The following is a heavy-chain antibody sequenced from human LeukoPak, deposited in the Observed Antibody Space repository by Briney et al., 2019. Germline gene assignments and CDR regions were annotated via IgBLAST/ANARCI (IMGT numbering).Heavy chain of an antibody. V-gene: IGHV3-74*01. D-gene: IGHD3-10*01. CDR2: INSDGSST. CDR3: ARDPRFGSWFDP. CDR1: GFTFSSYC. J-gene: IGHJ5*02. Sequence: GGSLTLSCAASGFTFSSYCMHWVRQDPGKGLVWVSRINSDGSSTSYADSVKGRFTISRDNAKNTLYLQMNSLRAEDTAVYYCARDPRFGSWFDPWGQGTLVTVSS.